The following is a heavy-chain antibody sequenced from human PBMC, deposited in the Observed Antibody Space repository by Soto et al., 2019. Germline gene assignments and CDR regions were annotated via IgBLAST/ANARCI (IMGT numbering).Heavy chain of an antibody. Sequence: QVHLVESGGGVDQRGRSLRLSCAASGFTFSSYTMHWVRQAPGKGLECVAIISYDGNKKYYADSVKGRFTISRDNSKNTLFLQMNSLRTEDTAVYYCARDYGSFTYYFYGMDVLGQGTTVTVSS. J-gene: IGHJ6*02. V-gene: IGHV3-30-3*01. CDR2: ISYDGNKK. CDR3: ARDYGSFTYYFYGMDV. CDR1: GFTFSSYT. D-gene: IGHD3-10*01.